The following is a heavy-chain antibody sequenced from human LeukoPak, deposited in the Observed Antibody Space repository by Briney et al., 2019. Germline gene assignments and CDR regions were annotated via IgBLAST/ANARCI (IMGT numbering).Heavy chain of an antibody. V-gene: IGHV1-18*01. Sequence: GASVKVSCKASGYTFTSYGISWVRQAPGQGLEWMGWISAYNGNTNYAQKFQGRVTMTTDNSTSTAYMELRSLRSDDTTVYYCGSTSYNPSLKSRVTISVDTSKNQCSLKLSSVTAADTAVYYCARDGLWFGASFYYGMDVWGKGTTVTVSS. CDR3: GSTSYNPSLKSRVTISVDTSKNQCSLKLSSVTAADTAVYYCARDGLWFGASFYYGMDV. J-gene: IGHJ6*04. CDR1: GYTFTSYG. CDR2: ISAYNGNT. D-gene: IGHD2-21*02.